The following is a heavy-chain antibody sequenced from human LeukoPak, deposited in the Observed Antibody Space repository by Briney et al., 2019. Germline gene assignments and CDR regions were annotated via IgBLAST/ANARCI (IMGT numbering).Heavy chain of an antibody. V-gene: IGHV4-59*01. CDR1: GASISDYF. J-gene: IGHJ4*02. CDR2: VFYSGST. D-gene: IGHD1-26*01. CDR3: ASFSGSYFFDY. Sequence: SETLSLTCTISGASISDYFWSWVRQPPGKGLEWIGYVFYSGSTTYNPSLNSRVTISMDTCRSQFSLRLSSVTAADTAVYYCASFSGSYFFDYWGPGNLVTVSS.